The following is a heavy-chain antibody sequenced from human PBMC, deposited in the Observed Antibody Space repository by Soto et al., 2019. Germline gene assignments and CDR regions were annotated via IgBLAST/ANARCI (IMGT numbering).Heavy chain of an antibody. V-gene: IGHV4-30-4*01. J-gene: IGHJ4*02. Sequence: QVQLQVSGPGLVKPSQTLSLTCTVSGGSISSGDYYWSWIRQPPGKGLEWIGEINHSGSTNYNPSLKSRVTISVDTSKNQFSLKLSSVTAADTAVYYCARRAAAATTGRYFDYWGQGTLVTVSS. CDR3: ARRAAAATTGRYFDY. D-gene: IGHD6-13*01. CDR1: GGSISSGDYY. CDR2: INHSGST.